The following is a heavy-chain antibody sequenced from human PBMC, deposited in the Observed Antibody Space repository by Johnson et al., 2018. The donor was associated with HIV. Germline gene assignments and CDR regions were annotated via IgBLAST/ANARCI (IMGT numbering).Heavy chain of an antibody. D-gene: IGHD3-16*01. V-gene: IGHV3-64*01. CDR1: GFTFSSYA. J-gene: IGHJ3*02. CDR2: ISSNGGST. Sequence: VQLVESGGGLVQPGGSLRLSCAASGFTFSSYAMHWVRQAPGKGLEYVSAISSNGGSTYYANSVKGRFTISRDNSKNTLYLQMGSLRAEDMAVYYCARDPSRLRQSDIWGQGTMVTVSS. CDR3: ARDPSRLRQSDI.